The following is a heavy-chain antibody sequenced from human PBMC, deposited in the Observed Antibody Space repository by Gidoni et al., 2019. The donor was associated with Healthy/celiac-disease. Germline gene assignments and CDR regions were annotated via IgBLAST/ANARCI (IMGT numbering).Heavy chain of an antibody. CDR3: AKDQGIAVAGPESAFDI. CDR1: GFTFSSYG. V-gene: IGHV3-30*18. CDR2: ISYDGSNK. D-gene: IGHD6-19*01. Sequence: QVQLVESGGGVVQPGRSLRLSCAASGFTFSSYGMHWVRQAPGKGLEWVAVISYDGSNKYYADSVKGRFTISRDNSKNTLYLQMNSLRAEDTAVYYCAKDQGIAVAGPESAFDIWGQGTMVTVSS. J-gene: IGHJ3*02.